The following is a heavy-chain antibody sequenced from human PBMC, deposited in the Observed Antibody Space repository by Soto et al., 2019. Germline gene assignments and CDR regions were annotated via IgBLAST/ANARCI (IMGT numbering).Heavy chain of an antibody. V-gene: IGHV1-18*04. Sequence: QVQLVQSGVEVKKPGASVKVSCKASGYTFTNYGISWVRQAPEQGLEWLGWISAYNGNTNYAQKLQRRGTMTTDTSTSTAYMELRSVRSDDTAVYYCARDPRLNLTVAGAPAYYYYGMDVWGQGTTFAVSS. CDR3: ARDPRLNLTVAGAPAYYYYGMDV. CDR1: GYTFTNYG. CDR2: ISAYNGNT. D-gene: IGHD6-19*01. J-gene: IGHJ6*02.